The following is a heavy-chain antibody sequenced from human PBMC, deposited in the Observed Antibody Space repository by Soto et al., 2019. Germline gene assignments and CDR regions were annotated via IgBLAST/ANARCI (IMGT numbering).Heavy chain of an antibody. J-gene: IGHJ5*02. V-gene: IGHV1-46*01. Sequence: ASVKVSCKASGYTFTSYYMHWVRQAPGQGLEWMGIINPSGGSTSYAQKFQGRVTMTRDTSTSTVYMELSSLRSEDTAVYYCARATPEDYDFWSGYESPNWFDPWGQGTLVTVSS. CDR2: INPSGGST. CDR3: ARATPEDYDFWSGYESPNWFDP. D-gene: IGHD3-3*01. CDR1: GYTFTSYY.